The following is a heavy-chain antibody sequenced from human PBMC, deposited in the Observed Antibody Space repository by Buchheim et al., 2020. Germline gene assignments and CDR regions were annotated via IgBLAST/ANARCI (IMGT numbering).Heavy chain of an antibody. CDR2: VSSSSTYI. Sequence: EVQVVESGGGLVKPGGSLRLSCAASGFSFSSYSMNWVRQAPGKGLEWVSSVSSSSTYIFYAKSVKGSFTISRDNAKNSLYLQMNSLRAEDTAVYYCARGRDLVRGVIKATFDSWGQGTL. CDR1: GFSFSSYS. CDR3: ARGRDLVRGVIKATFDS. D-gene: IGHD3-10*01. J-gene: IGHJ4*02. V-gene: IGHV3-21*02.